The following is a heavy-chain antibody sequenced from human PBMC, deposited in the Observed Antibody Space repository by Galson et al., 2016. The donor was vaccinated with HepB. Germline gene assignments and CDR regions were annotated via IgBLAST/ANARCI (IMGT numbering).Heavy chain of an antibody. J-gene: IGHJ5*02. V-gene: IGHV1-18*01. CDR1: GYHLRMYS. D-gene: IGHD1-26*01. Sequence: SVKVSCKASGYHLRMYSLSWVRQAPGQGFEWMGWISGLNGHTDYGQNFHDRVVISMDTSTRIGYMELRSLTSDDTAVHFCARTSYSHGSYWWFDTWGQGTLITVSS. CDR2: ISGLNGHT. CDR3: ARTSYSHGSYWWFDT.